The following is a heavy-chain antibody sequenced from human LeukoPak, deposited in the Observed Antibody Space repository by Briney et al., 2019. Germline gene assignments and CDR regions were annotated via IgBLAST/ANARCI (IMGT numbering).Heavy chain of an antibody. J-gene: IGHJ6*03. Sequence: SETLSLTCTVSGGSIGNNYWSWIRQPPGKGLEWIGYIYYSGSTNYNPSLKSRVTMSVDTSKNQFSLKLSSVTAADTAVYYCAREVGHDYYNYYMDVWGKGTTVTVSS. CDR3: AREVGHDYYNYYMDV. CDR1: GGSIGNNY. CDR2: IYYSGST. D-gene: IGHD2-2*01. V-gene: IGHV4-59*12.